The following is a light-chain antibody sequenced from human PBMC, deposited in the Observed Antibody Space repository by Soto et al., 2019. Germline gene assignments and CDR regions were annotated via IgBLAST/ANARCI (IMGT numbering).Light chain of an antibody. J-gene: IGLJ3*02. CDR3: QSYDSGLSAWV. CDR1: GSNIGAGYD. Sequence: QSVLTQPPSVSGAPGQRTSISCTGSGSNIGAGYDVHWYQQLPGTAPKLLMYDNNNRPSGVPDRFSGSKSGTSASLAITGLQAEDEADYYCQSYDSGLSAWVFGGGTKLTVL. CDR2: DNN. V-gene: IGLV1-40*01.